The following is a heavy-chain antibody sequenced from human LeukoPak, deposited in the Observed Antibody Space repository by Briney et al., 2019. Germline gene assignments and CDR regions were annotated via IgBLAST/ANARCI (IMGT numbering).Heavy chain of an antibody. J-gene: IGHJ4*02. Sequence: PSETLSLTCTVSGGSISSYYWSWIRQPPGKGLEWIGYIYDSGTTNYNPSLKSRVTISVDTSKNQFSLTLSSVTTADTAVYYCARRRSGWYYVDYWGQGTLVTVSS. D-gene: IGHD6-19*01. CDR3: ARRRSGWYYVDY. CDR1: GGSISSYY. V-gene: IGHV4-59*08. CDR2: IYDSGTT.